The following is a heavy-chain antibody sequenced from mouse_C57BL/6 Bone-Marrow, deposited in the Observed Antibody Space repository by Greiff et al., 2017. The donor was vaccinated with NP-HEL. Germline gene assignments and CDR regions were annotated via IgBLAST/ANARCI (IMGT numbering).Heavy chain of an antibody. D-gene: IGHD1-1*01. CDR2: IYPGDGDT. V-gene: IGHV1-80*01. Sequence: VMLVESGAELVKPGASVKISCKASGYAFSSYWMNWVKQRPGKGLEWIGQIYPGDGDTNYNGKFKGKATLTADKSSSTAYMQLSSLTSEDSAVYFCARSGYYGKGFAYWGQGTLVTVSA. CDR3: ARSGYYGKGFAY. J-gene: IGHJ3*01. CDR1: GYAFSSYW.